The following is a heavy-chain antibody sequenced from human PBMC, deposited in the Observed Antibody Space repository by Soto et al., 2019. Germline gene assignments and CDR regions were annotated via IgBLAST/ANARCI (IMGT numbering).Heavy chain of an antibody. CDR2: ISYSGTT. V-gene: IGHV4-30-4*01. D-gene: IGHD4-17*01. CDR1: GGSISSGNYY. Sequence: SETLSLTCTVSGGSISSGNYYWSWIRQPPGKGLEWIGFISYSGTTHYSASLRSRVSISVDTSKNQFSLDLSSVTAADTAVYYFATMGTPVTGLYYFEEWGEGTLVTV. J-gene: IGHJ4*02. CDR3: ATMGTPVTGLYYFEE.